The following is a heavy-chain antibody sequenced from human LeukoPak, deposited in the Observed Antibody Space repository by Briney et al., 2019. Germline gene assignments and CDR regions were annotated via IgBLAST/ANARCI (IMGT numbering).Heavy chain of an antibody. CDR3: AREGDYCSSTSCYKGFDY. D-gene: IGHD2-2*02. CDR2: IYYSGST. Sequence: PSETLSLTCTVSGGSISSYYWSWIRQPPGKGLEWIGYIYYSGSTNYNSSLKSRVTISVDTSKNQFSLKLSSVTAADTAVYYCAREGDYCSSTSCYKGFDYWGQGTLVTVSS. V-gene: IGHV4-59*01. CDR1: GGSISSYY. J-gene: IGHJ4*02.